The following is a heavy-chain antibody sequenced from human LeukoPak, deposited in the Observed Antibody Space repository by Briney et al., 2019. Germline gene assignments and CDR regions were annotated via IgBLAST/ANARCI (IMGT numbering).Heavy chain of an antibody. CDR3: ARGVAALMDV. Sequence: PGGSLRLSCAASRFTFSNYWMNWVRQAPGKGLEWVANIKQDASEKLYVDSVRGRFTISRDNAKNSLYLQMDSLRGEDTAVYFCARGVAALMDVWGKGTTVTVSS. D-gene: IGHD6-6*01. CDR2: IKQDASEK. J-gene: IGHJ6*03. V-gene: IGHV3-7*04. CDR1: RFTFSNYW.